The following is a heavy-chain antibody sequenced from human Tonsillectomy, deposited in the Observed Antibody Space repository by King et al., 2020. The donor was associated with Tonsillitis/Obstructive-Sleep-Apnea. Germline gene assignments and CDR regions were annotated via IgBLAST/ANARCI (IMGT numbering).Heavy chain of an antibody. J-gene: IGHJ3*02. D-gene: IGHD2-15*01. CDR1: GGSISSYS. Sequence: VQLQESGPGLVKPSETLSLTCTVSGGSISSYSWSWIRQPPGKGLEWIGYIYYSGSTNYNPSLKSRVTISVDTSKNQFSLKLSSVTAADTAGYYCARDMVLDAWGDAFDIWGQGTMVTVSS. CDR2: IYYSGST. V-gene: IGHV4-59*01. CDR3: ARDMVLDAWGDAFDI.